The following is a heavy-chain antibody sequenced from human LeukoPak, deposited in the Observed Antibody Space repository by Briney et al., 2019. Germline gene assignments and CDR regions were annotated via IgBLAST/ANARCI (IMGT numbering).Heavy chain of an antibody. CDR2: INPQSGGT. CDR1: RYTFTRHF. CDR3: ALRPTGYSSSWYFDY. D-gene: IGHD6-13*01. J-gene: IGHJ4*02. Sequence: GAAVNVSRMACRYTFTRHFMHWGRQAPGHGHEGMGRINPQSGGTNYAQKFQGRVTITRDTSISTAYMELSSLRSDDTAVYYCALRPTGYSSSWYFDYWGQGTLVTVSS. V-gene: IGHV1-2*06.